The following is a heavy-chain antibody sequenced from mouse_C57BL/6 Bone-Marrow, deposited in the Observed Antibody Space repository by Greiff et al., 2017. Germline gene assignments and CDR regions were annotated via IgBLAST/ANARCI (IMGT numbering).Heavy chain of an antibody. Sequence: EVQLQQSGAVLVKPGASVKLSCTASGFNINDYYMHWVKQRTEQGLEWIGRIDPEDGETKYAPKFQGKATITADTSSNTAYLQLSSLTTGDTAVYYGASNGYYGDWFAYWGQGTLVTVSA. D-gene: IGHD2-3*01. J-gene: IGHJ3*01. CDR1: GFNINDYY. V-gene: IGHV14-2*01. CDR2: IDPEDGET. CDR3: ASNGYYGDWFAY.